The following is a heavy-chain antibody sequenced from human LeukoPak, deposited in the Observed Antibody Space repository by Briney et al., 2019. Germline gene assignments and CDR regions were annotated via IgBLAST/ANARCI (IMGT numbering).Heavy chain of an antibody. CDR1: GGSISSGSYY. CDR3: ARDDFGESYRY. V-gene: IGHV4-61*02. J-gene: IGHJ4*02. CDR2: IYTSGST. Sequence: SETLSLTCTVSGGSISSGSYYWSWIRQPAGKGLEWIGRIYTSGSTNYNPSLKSRVTISVDTSKNQFSLKLSSVTAADTAEYYCARDDFGESYRYWGQGTLVTVSS. D-gene: IGHD3-10*01.